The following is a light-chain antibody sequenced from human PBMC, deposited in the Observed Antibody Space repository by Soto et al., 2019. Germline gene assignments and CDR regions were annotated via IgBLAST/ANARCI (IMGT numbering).Light chain of an antibody. CDR2: EGS. CDR3: CSYAGRSTVV. Sequence: QSALTQPASVSGSPGQSITISCTGTSSDVGSYNLVSWYQQHPGKAPKLRIYEGSKRPSGVSNRFSGSKSGNTASLTISGRQVEDEADYYCCSYAGRSTVVFGGGTQLTVL. J-gene: IGLJ2*01. V-gene: IGLV2-23*01. CDR1: SSDVGSYNL.